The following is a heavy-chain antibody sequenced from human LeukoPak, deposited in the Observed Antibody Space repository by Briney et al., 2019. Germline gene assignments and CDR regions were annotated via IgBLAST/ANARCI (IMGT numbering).Heavy chain of an antibody. J-gene: IGHJ4*02. Sequence: PSQNLSLNCTVSGGSITSGGYYWRWIRQHPGKGLEWIGYIYSSGDTYYNPSLKSRITISLDTSKNQFSLSLSSVTAADTAVYYCVGDGNYVDYWGQGTLVTVSS. V-gene: IGHV4-31*03. CDR1: GGSITSGGYY. CDR2: IYSSGDT. CDR3: VGDGNYVDY.